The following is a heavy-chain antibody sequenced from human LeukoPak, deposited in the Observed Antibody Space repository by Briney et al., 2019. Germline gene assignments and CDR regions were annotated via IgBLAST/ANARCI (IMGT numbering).Heavy chain of an antibody. D-gene: IGHD6-25*01. Sequence: PGGSLRLSCVASGFTFSRHWMSWVRQAPGKGLEWVANIKRDGSEKNCVDSVKGRFTISRDNAKSSLYLQMNSLRVEDTAVYYCARDPSAGSESWGQGTLVTVSS. CDR2: IKRDGSEK. CDR3: ARDPSAGSES. V-gene: IGHV3-7*01. CDR1: GFTFSRHW. J-gene: IGHJ4*02.